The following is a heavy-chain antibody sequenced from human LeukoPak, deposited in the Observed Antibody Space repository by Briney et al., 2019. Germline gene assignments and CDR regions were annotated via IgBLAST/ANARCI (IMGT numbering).Heavy chain of an antibody. D-gene: IGHD5-18*01. V-gene: IGHV4-34*01. CDR3: ARTAMVREVDY. CDR2: INHSGST. Sequence: SETLSLTCAVYGVSFSGYYWSWIRQPPGKGLEWIGEINHSGSTNYNPSLKSRVTISVDTSKNQFSLKLSSVTAADTAVYYCARTAMVREVDYWGQGTLVTVSS. J-gene: IGHJ4*02. CDR1: GVSFSGYY.